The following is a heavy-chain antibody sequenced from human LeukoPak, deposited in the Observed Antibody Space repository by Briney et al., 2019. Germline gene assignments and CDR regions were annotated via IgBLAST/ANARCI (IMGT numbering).Heavy chain of an antibody. J-gene: IGHJ4*02. CDR3: ARNSDGSYFRDFDN. CDR1: GFSFSSYS. CDR2: ISSSSSTI. D-gene: IGHD2/OR15-2a*01. Sequence: GGSLRLSCAASGFSFSSYSMNWVRQAPGKGLEWVSYISSSSSTIYYADSVKGRFTISRDNAKNSLYLQMNSLRAEDTALYYCARNSDGSYFRDFDNWGQGTLVTVSS. V-gene: IGHV3-48*04.